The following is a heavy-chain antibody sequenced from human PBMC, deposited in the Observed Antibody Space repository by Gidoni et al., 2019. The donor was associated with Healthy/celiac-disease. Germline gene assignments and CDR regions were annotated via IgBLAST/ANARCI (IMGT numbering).Heavy chain of an antibody. CDR3: AKDLLPRYYYDSSGYSAPYDAFDI. CDR1: GFTFSIYA. Sequence: EVQLVESGGGLVQPGGSLRLSCAASGFTFSIYALSWVDQAPGKGLGWVAASRGSGGRTYYADSVKGRFTTASEKSQSTLYLQMNSRRAEDTAVYYCAKDLLPRYYYDSSGYSAPYDAFDIWGQGTMVTVSS. D-gene: IGHD3-22*01. CDR2: SRGSGGRT. J-gene: IGHJ3*02. V-gene: IGHV3-23*04.